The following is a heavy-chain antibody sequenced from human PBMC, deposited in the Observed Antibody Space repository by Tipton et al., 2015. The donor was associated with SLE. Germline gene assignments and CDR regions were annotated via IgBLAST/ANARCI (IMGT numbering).Heavy chain of an antibody. D-gene: IGHD3-22*01. J-gene: IGHJ3*02. Sequence: TLSLTCTVSGGSLNGHFWTWIRQPPGKELEWIGYIHYIGSTKYNPSLKSRVTISVDTSKNQFSLKLTSVTAADTAVYYCARVLDPYAGSGFYYWAFDIWGQGTMVSVSS. CDR3: ARVLDPYAGSGFYYWAFDI. CDR2: IHYIGST. V-gene: IGHV4-59*11. CDR1: GGSLNGHF.